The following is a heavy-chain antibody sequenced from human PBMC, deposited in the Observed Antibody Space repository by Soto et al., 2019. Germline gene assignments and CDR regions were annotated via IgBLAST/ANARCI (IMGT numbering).Heavy chain of an antibody. V-gene: IGHV4-38-2*01. D-gene: IGHD6-13*01. J-gene: IGHJ5*02. CDR1: GFSISSGYY. Sequence: SETLSLTCAVSGFSISSGYYWGCIRQPPGQGVEWIGSIYHSGSAYHNPSLKSRVTISVDTSKNQFSLKLTSVTAADTAVYYCARGGKAAAGSYNWFDPWGQGTLVTVSS. CDR2: IYHSGSA. CDR3: ARGGKAAAGSYNWFDP.